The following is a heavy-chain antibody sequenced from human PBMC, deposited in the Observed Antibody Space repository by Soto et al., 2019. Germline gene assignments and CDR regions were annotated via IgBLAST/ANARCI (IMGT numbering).Heavy chain of an antibody. D-gene: IGHD1-26*01. CDR2: IYYSGST. V-gene: IGHV4-59*01. J-gene: IGHJ6*02. CDR1: GGSISSYY. CDR3: ARSPDGRAYYYYGMDV. Sequence: PSETLSLTCTVFGGSISSYYWSWIRQPPGKALEWIGYIYYSGSTYYNPSLKSRVTISVDTSKTQFSLKLTSVTAADTAVYYCARSPDGRAYYYYGMDVWGQGTTVTVSS.